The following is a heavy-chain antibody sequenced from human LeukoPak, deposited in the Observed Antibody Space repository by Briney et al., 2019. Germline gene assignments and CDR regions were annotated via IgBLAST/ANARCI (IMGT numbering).Heavy chain of an antibody. CDR1: GYTFTSYD. Sequence: GASVKVSCKASGYTFTSYDINWVRQATGQGLEWMGWMNPNSGNTGYAQKFQGRVTITRNTSISTAYMELSSLRSEDTAVYYCARDGIYCSSTSCYEPGWFDPWGQGTLVTVSS. CDR2: MNPNSGNT. V-gene: IGHV1-8*03. D-gene: IGHD2-2*01. CDR3: ARDGIYCSSTSCYEPGWFDP. J-gene: IGHJ5*02.